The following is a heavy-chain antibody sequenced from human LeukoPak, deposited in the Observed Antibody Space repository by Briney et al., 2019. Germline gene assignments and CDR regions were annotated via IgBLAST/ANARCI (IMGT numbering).Heavy chain of an antibody. CDR1: GDSINSGRNY. D-gene: IGHD1-14*01. CDR3: ARHLSGTTTAHYFDF. J-gene: IGHJ4*02. Sequence: SETLSLTCIVSGDSINSGRNYWGWIRQSTGKGLEWIASVYFSGSSQYNPSLMGRAFISVDSSKNQVSLRLDSVTAADSAVYHCARHLSGTTTAHYFDFWGQGTLVTASS. CDR2: VYFSGSS. V-gene: IGHV4-39*01.